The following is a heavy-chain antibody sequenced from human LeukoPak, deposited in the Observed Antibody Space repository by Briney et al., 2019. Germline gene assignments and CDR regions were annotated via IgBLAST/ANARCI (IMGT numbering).Heavy chain of an antibody. V-gene: IGHV4-4*07. J-gene: IGHJ6*03. Sequence: SETLSLTCTVSGGSISSYYWSWIRQPAGKGLEWIGRIYTSGSTNYNPSLKSRVTMSVDTTKNQFSLKLSSVTAADTAVYYCARAGSSWQYYYYYMDVWGKGTTVTVSS. CDR2: IYTSGST. D-gene: IGHD6-13*01. CDR1: GGSISSYY. CDR3: ARAGSSWQYYYYYMDV.